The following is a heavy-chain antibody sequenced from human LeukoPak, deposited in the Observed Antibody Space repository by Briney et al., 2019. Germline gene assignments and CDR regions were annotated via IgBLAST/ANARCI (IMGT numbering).Heavy chain of an antibody. V-gene: IGHV1-46*01. CDR3: ARDWKEGPARDEGWFDP. J-gene: IGHJ5*02. D-gene: IGHD1-1*01. CDR1: GYTFTSYY. CDR2: INPSGGST. Sequence: GASVKVSCKASGYTFTSYYMHWVRQAPGQGLEWMGIINPSGGSTSYAQKFQGRVTMTRDTSTGTVYMELSSLRSEDTAVYYCARDWKEGPARDEGWFDPWGQGTLVTVSS.